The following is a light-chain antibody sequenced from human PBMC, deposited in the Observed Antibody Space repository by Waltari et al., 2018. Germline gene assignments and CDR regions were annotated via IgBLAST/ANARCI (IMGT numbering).Light chain of an antibody. CDR3: CSYSGSSTVV. Sequence: SALTQPASVSGSPGQSNTISCTGTSSDFSSNHLVFWYQPPPGKPPKLMIYEGSKRPSGVSNRFSCSKACHTASLTISGLQAEDEADYYCCSYSGSSTVVFGGGTKLTVL. J-gene: IGLJ2*01. CDR2: EGS. V-gene: IGLV2-23*01. CDR1: SSDFSSNHL.